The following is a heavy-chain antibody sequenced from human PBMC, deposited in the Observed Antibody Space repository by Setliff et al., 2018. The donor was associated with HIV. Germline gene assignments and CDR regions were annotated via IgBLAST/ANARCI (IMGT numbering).Heavy chain of an antibody. Sequence: SETMSLTCTVSGASISDGTFYWSWIRQPAGKGLEWIGHLYIRTGTTNYSPSLKGRVTISVDTSKNQFSLRLSSVTAADTAVYYCARGAIAAAGDFDYWGQGTLVTVSS. J-gene: IGHJ4*02. D-gene: IGHD6-13*01. V-gene: IGHV4-61*09. CDR1: GASISDGTFY. CDR2: LYIRTGTT. CDR3: ARGAIAAAGDFDY.